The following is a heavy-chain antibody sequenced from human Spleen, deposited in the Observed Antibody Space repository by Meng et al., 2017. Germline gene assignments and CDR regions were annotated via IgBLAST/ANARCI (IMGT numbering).Heavy chain of an antibody. V-gene: IGHV3-13*01. D-gene: IGHD5-18*01. CDR1: GYTFTGYY. Sequence: SCQASGYTFTGYYMHWVRQATGKGLEWVSAIGTASDKYYPGSVEGQFTISRENPKNSLYLQMNSLRAGDAAVYYCTRVGRVGTAMSYGMDVWGQGTMVTVSS. CDR2: IGTASDK. CDR3: TRVGRVGTAMSYGMDV. J-gene: IGHJ6*02.